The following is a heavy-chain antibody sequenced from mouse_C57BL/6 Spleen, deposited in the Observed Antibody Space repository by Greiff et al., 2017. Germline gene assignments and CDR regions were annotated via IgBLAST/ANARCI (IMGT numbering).Heavy chain of an antibody. CDR2: IDPSDSYT. CDR3: ARDYGSSEFGY. CDR1: GYTFTSYW. Sequence: QVQLQQPGAELVMPGASVKLSCKASGYTFTSYWMHWVKQRPGQGLEWIGEIDPSDSYTNYNQKFKGKSTLTVDKSSSTAYMQLSRLTSEDSAVYYCARDYGSSEFGYWGKGTLVTVSA. D-gene: IGHD1-1*01. V-gene: IGHV1-69*01. J-gene: IGHJ3*01.